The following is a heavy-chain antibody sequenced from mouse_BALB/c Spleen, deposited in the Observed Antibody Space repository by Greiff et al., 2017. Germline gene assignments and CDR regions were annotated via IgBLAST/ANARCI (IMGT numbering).Heavy chain of an antibody. CDR3: ARNDYDIYAMDY. CDR1: GFAFSSYD. J-gene: IGHJ4*01. D-gene: IGHD2-4*01. Sequence: EVMLVESGGGLVKPGGSLKLSCAASGFAFSSYDMSWVRQTPEKRLEWVAYISSGGGSTYYPDTVKGRFTISRDNAKNTLYLQMSSLKSEDTAMYYCARNDYDIYAMDYWGQGTSVTVSS. V-gene: IGHV5-12-1*01. CDR2: ISSGGGST.